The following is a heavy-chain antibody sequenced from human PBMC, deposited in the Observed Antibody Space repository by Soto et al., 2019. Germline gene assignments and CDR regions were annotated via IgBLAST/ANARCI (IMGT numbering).Heavy chain of an antibody. D-gene: IGHD7-27*01. CDR2: IYNGGST. Sequence: QVQLHESGPGLVKPSQTLSLTCTVSGDSISRGDSAWSWIRQSPGEGLEWIGHIYNGGSTYNNPSLNRRLSISVDVSKNQFSLQLSSVTAADTALYYCARGPSGDKVDYWGQGTLVTVSS. J-gene: IGHJ4*02. V-gene: IGHV4-30-4*01. CDR3: ARGPSGDKVDY. CDR1: GDSISRGDSA.